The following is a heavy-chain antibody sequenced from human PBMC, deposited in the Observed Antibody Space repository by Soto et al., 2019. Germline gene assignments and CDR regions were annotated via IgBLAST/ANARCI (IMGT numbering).Heavy chain of an antibody. CDR1: GFTFSNYA. Sequence: GGSLRLSCAASGFTFSNYAMNWVHQAPGKGVQWVSDISGSGGSTYYADSVKGRFTISRDNSQNTLYLQMNSLRAEDTAVYYCAKAYYDILTGYYDVGFDYWGQGTLVTVSS. J-gene: IGHJ4*02. D-gene: IGHD3-9*01. V-gene: IGHV3-23*01. CDR2: ISGSGGST. CDR3: AKAYYDILTGYYDVGFDY.